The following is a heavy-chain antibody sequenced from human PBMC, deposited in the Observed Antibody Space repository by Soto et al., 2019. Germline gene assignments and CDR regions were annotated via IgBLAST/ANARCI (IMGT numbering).Heavy chain of an antibody. CDR2: MNPNSGDT. D-gene: IGHD4-17*01. V-gene: IGHV1-8*02. CDR3: ARGVKYGAYSRWFDP. CDR1: GGTFSSYA. Sequence: ASVKVSCKASGGTFSSYAISWVRQAPGQGLEYLGWMNPNSGDTAYVQKFQGRVTMTWDTSITTAYMELRSLRSEDTAVYFCARGVKYGAYSRWFDPWGQGTLVIVSS. J-gene: IGHJ5*02.